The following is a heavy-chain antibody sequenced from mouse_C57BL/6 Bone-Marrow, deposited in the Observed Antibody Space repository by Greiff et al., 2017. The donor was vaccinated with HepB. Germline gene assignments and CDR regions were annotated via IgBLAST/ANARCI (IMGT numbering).Heavy chain of an antibody. CDR2: INPNNGGT. CDR1: GYTFTDYY. D-gene: IGHD1-3*01. Sequence: VQLKQSGPELVKPGASVKISCKASGYTFTDYYMNWVKQSHGKSLEWIGDINPNNGGTSYNQKFKGKATLTVDKSSSTAYMELRSLTSEDSAVYYCARKLIYWYFDVWGTGTTVTVSS. V-gene: IGHV1-26*01. J-gene: IGHJ1*03. CDR3: ARKLIYWYFDV.